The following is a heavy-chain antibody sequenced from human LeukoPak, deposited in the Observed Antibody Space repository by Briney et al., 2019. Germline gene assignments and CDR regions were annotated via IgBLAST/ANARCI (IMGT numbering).Heavy chain of an antibody. CDR1: GFTVSSNY. CDR3: AGGNTMIEAGYYYYYGMDV. D-gene: IGHD3-22*01. J-gene: IGHJ6*02. CDR2: IYSGGST. Sequence: SGGSLRLSCAASGFTVSSNYISWVRQAPGKGLEWVSVIYSGGSTYYADSVKGRFTISRDNSKNTLYLQMNSLRAEDTAVYYCAGGNTMIEAGYYYYYGMDVWGQGTTVTVSS. V-gene: IGHV3-53*01.